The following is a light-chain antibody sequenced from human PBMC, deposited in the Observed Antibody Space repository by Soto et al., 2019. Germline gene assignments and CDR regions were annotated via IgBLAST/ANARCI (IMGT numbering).Light chain of an antibody. V-gene: IGKV3-20*01. J-gene: IGKJ1*01. CDR2: DAT. CDR1: QSVITNY. CDR3: QHYGASPWT. Sequence: EVVVTQSPGILSLSPGDRATLSCRTSQSVITNYWAWYQQQKPGQAPRLLIYDATRRAPGVPDRFSGSGSGTDFTLAISGLEPEDFVMYYCQHYGASPWTFGQGTKVDI.